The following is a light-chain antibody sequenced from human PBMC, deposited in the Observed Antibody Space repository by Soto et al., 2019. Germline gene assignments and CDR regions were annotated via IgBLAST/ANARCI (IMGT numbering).Light chain of an antibody. CDR2: AAS. J-gene: IGKJ2*01. V-gene: IGKV1-9*01. CDR1: QGISSY. Sequence: IQLTQSPSSLSASVGDRVTITCRGSQGISSYLAWYQQKPGKAPKLLIYAASSLQNGVQSRFSGSGSGTDFTLTISSLQPEDVATYYGQQLNSYPRTFGQGNKLEIK. CDR3: QQLNSYPRT.